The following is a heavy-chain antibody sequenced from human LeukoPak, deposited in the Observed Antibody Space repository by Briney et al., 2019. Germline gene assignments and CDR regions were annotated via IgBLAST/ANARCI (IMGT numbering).Heavy chain of an antibody. D-gene: IGHD2-2*01. Sequence: GGSLRLSCAASGFTVSDTYMSWVRQAPGKGLEWVSVIYSSGTTYYADSVKGRFTISRDTSKNTLYLQMNSLRAEDTAVYYCARERGGDCTTTTCRYGMDVWGQGTTVTVSS. CDR2: IYSSGTT. V-gene: IGHV3-53*01. CDR1: GFTVSDTY. J-gene: IGHJ6*02. CDR3: ARERGGDCTTTTCRYGMDV.